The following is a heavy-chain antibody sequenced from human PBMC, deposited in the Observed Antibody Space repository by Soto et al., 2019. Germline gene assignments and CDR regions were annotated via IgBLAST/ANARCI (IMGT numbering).Heavy chain of an antibody. CDR2: IWYDGSNK. CDR3: ARELYYDFWSGYSYYYYYYGMDV. CDR1: GFTFSSYG. V-gene: IGHV3-33*01. Sequence: QVQLVESGGGVVQPGRSLRLSCAASGFTFSSYGMHWVRQAPGKGLEWVAVIWYDGSNKYYADSVKGRFTISRDNSKNTLYLQMNGLRAEDTAVYYCARELYYDFWSGYSYYYYYYGMDVWGQGTTVTVSS. J-gene: IGHJ6*02. D-gene: IGHD3-3*01.